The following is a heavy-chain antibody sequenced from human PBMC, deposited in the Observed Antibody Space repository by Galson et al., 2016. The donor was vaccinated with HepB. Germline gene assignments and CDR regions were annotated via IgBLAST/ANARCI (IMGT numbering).Heavy chain of an antibody. D-gene: IGHD6-19*01. J-gene: IGHJ4*02. Sequence: ATLSLTCTVSGDSISSYSWSWVRQLPGKGLEWIGYIHYSGNTNYNTPLKSRVTISVDTSTNQLSLRVRTLTAADTAVYYCARRGSGWAFLGVDYFDLWGQGTLVTASS. CDR3: ARRGSGWAFLGVDYFDL. V-gene: IGHV4-59*08. CDR2: IHYSGNT. CDR1: GDSISSYS.